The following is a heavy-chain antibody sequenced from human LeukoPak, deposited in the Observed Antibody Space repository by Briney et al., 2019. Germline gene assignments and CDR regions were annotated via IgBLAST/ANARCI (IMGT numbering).Heavy chain of an antibody. V-gene: IGHV3-53*01. CDR3: ARGPGSRGIFDY. CDR2: LYTGGDT. Sequence: PGGSLRLSCAVSGFSVSAHYMSWVCQAPGKGLECVSFLYTGGDTYYADSVKGRFTISRDNSKNTLYLQMNGLRAEDTAVYYCARGPGSRGIFDYWGQGTLVTVSS. CDR1: GFSVSAHY. J-gene: IGHJ4*02. D-gene: IGHD3-10*01.